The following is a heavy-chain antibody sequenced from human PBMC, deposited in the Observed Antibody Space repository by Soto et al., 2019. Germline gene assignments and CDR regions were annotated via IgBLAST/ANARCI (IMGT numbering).Heavy chain of an antibody. V-gene: IGHV4-31*03. J-gene: IGHJ6*02. D-gene: IGHD6-13*01. CDR1: GGSISSGGYY. Sequence: SETLSLTCTVSGGSISSGGYYWSWIRQHPGKGLEWIGYIYYSGSTYYNPSLKSRVTISVDTSKNQFSLKLSSVTAADTAVYYCARDLDSSSRYYYGMDVWGQGTTVTVSS. CDR3: ARDLDSSSRYYYGMDV. CDR2: IYYSGST.